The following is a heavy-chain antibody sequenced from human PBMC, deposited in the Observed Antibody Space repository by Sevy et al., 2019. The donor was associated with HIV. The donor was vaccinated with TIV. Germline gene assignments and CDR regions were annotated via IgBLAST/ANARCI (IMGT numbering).Heavy chain of an antibody. Sequence: ASVKVSCKTSGYTFTSYIISWVRQAPGQGLEWMGRISAYNGDTKYAQKLQGRVTMTTDTSTSTAYMELRSLKSDDTAVYYCARAPSESQGPWQYFHHWGQGTLVTVSS. CDR3: ARAPSESQGPWQYFHH. CDR1: GYTFTSYI. D-gene: IGHD1-26*01. CDR2: ISAYNGDT. J-gene: IGHJ1*01. V-gene: IGHV1-18*01.